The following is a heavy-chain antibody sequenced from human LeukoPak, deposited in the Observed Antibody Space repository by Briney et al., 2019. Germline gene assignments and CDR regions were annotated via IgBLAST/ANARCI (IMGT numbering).Heavy chain of an antibody. CDR1: GGSISSGGYS. J-gene: IGHJ4*02. D-gene: IGHD5-24*01. CDR2: IYHSGST. Sequence: KASETLSLTCAVSGGSISSGGYSWSWIRQPPGKGLEWIGYIYHSGSTTYNPSLKSRVTISVDTSKNQFSLKLSSVTAADTAVYYCARPSARDGYNSLDYFDNWGQGTLVTVSS. CDR3: ARPSARDGYNSLDYFDN. V-gene: IGHV4-30-2*01.